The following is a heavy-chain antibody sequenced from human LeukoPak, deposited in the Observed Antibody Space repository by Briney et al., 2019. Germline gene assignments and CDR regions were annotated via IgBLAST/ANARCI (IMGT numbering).Heavy chain of an antibody. Sequence: GGSLRLSCAASGFIFSNYWMSWVRQAPGKGLEWVANIKQDGSEKYYVDSVKGRFTISRDNAKNSLFLQMNSLRAEDTAVYYCARDGRGDYCSGGSCLMFDPWGQGTLVTVSS. D-gene: IGHD2-15*01. V-gene: IGHV3-7*01. J-gene: IGHJ5*02. CDR1: GFIFSNYW. CDR3: ARDGRGDYCSGGSCLMFDP. CDR2: IKQDGSEK.